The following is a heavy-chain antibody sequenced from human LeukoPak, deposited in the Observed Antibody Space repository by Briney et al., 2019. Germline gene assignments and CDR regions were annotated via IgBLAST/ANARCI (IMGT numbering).Heavy chain of an antibody. Sequence: SVKVSCKASGGTFSSYAISWVRQAPGQRLEWMGGIIPIFGTANYAQKFQGRVTITADESTSTAYMELSSLRSEDTAVYYCASYYDSSGYLTLDYWGQGTLVTVSS. CDR3: ASYYDSSGYLTLDY. D-gene: IGHD3-22*01. V-gene: IGHV1-69*13. CDR1: GGTFSSYA. CDR2: IIPIFGTA. J-gene: IGHJ4*02.